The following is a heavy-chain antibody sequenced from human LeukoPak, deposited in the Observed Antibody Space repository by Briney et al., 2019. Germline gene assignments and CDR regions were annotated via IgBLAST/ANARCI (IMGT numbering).Heavy chain of an antibody. CDR1: GFTFTKCA. J-gene: IGHJ4*02. Sequence: PGGSLRLSCVASGFTFTKCAMSWIRQAPGKGLEWVAIITATGDTAYYADSVKGRFTISRDNSRNTVYMQMASLRAEDTAIYYCAGDRNSDWYSPLDYWGQGSQVTVSP. CDR3: AGDRNSDWYSPLDY. V-gene: IGHV3-23*01. CDR2: ITATGDTA. D-gene: IGHD6-19*01.